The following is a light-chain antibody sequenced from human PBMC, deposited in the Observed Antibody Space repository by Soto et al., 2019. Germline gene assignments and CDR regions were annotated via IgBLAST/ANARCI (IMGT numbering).Light chain of an antibody. CDR2: AAS. J-gene: IGKJ2*01. V-gene: IGKV1-39*01. CDR1: QSISSY. Sequence: DIQMTQSPSSLSASVGDRVTITCRASQSISSYLNWYQQKPGKPPKLLIYAASSLHSGVPSRFSGSGSGTDFTLIISSLQPEDFATYYCQQSYSTLGTFGQGTKLEIK. CDR3: QQSYSTLGT.